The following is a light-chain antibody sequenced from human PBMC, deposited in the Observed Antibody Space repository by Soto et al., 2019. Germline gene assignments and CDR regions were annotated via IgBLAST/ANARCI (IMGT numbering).Light chain of an antibody. CDR2: GAS. CDR3: QPYNNWLRT. J-gene: IGKJ1*01. CDR1: QSVSSN. V-gene: IGKV3-15*01. Sequence: EIVMTQSPATLSVSPGERATLSCRASQSVSSNLAWYQQKPGQAPRLLIYGASTRATGIPARFSGSGSGTEFTRTISSLQSEDFAVYYCQPYNNWLRTFGQGTKVEIK.